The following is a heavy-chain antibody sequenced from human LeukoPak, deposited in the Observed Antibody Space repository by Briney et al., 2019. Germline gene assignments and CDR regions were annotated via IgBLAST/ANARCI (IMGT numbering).Heavy chain of an antibody. CDR2: ISSSSSYI. D-gene: IGHD6-19*01. CDR1: GFTFSSYS. CDR3: ARDAVAGIIDY. Sequence: GGSLRLSCAASGFTFSSYSMNWVRQAPGKGLEWVSSISSSSSYIYYADSVKGRSTISRDNAKNSLYLQMNSLRAEDTAVYYCARDAVAGIIDYWGQGTLVTVSS. V-gene: IGHV3-21*01. J-gene: IGHJ4*02.